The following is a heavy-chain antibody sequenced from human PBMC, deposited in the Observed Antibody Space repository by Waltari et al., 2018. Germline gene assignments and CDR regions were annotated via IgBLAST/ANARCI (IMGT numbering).Heavy chain of an antibody. CDR1: GGSISSGGYY. J-gene: IGHJ5*02. V-gene: IGHV4-31*03. CDR3: ARESAGKNWFDP. CDR2: IYYSGRT. Sequence: QVQLQESGPGLVKPSQTLSLTCTVSGGSISSGGYYWSWIRQHPGKGLEWIGYIYYSGRTYSNPPLMSRFTLSVDTSKNQFSLKLSSVTAADTAVYYCARESAGKNWFDPWGQGTLVTVSS.